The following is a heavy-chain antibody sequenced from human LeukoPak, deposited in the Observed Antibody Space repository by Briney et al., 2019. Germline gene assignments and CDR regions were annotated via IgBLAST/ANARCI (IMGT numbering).Heavy chain of an antibody. CDR1: GYTFTSYD. CDR3: ARGFKGSGWYLY. J-gene: IGHJ4*02. V-gene: IGHV1-8*01. Sequence: GASVKVSCKASGYTFTSYDINWVRQATGQGLEWMGWMNPNSGNTGYAQKFQGRVTMTRDTSISTAYMELSSLRSEATAVYYCARGFKGSGWYLYWGQGTLVTVSS. CDR2: MNPNSGNT. D-gene: IGHD6-19*01.